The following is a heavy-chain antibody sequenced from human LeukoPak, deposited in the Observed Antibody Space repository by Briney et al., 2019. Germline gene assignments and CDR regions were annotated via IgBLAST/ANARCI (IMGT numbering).Heavy chain of an antibody. CDR2: INHSGST. J-gene: IGHJ1*01. V-gene: IGHV4-34*01. Sequence: SETLSLTCAVYGGSFSGYYWSWIRQPPGKGLEWIGEINHSGSTNYNPSLKSRVTISVDTSNNQFSLKLSSVTAADTAVYYCARGGVVLMVYASAEYFQHWGQGTLVTVSS. D-gene: IGHD2-8*01. CDR3: ARGGVVLMVYASAEYFQH. CDR1: GGSFSGYY.